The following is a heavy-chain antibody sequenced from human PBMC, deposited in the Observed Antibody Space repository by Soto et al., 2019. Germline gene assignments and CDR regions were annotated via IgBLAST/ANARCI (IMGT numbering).Heavy chain of an antibody. Sequence: ETLSLTCAVYGGSFSGYYWSWIRQPPGKGLEWIGEINHSGSTNYNPSLKSRVTISVDTSKNQFSLKLSSVTAADTAVYYCARVLANYYDSSGYKPLDYWSQGALVTVSS. D-gene: IGHD3-22*01. CDR2: INHSGST. J-gene: IGHJ4*02. V-gene: IGHV4-34*01. CDR1: GGSFSGYY. CDR3: ARVLANYYDSSGYKPLDY.